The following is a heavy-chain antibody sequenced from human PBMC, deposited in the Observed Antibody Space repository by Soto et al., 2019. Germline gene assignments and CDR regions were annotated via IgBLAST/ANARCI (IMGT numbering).Heavy chain of an antibody. CDR1: GGSISSYY. CDR3: ARIGYSSSWPYYYGMDV. Sequence: QVQLQESGPGLVKPSETLSLTCTVSGGSISSYYWSWIRQPAGKGLEWIGRIYTSGSTNYNPSLKSRVTMSVDTSKNQFSLKLRSVTAADTVVYYCARIGYSSSWPYYYGMDVWGQGTTVTVSS. D-gene: IGHD6-13*01. CDR2: IYTSGST. J-gene: IGHJ6*02. V-gene: IGHV4-4*07.